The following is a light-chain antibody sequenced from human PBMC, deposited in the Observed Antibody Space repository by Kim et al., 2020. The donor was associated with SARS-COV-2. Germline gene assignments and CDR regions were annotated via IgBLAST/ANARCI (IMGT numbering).Light chain of an antibody. Sequence: YESVGERVNITCRASKSISSWLAWYQQKPGKAPKLLIYKESSLESGVPSRFSGSGSGTEFTPTISSLQPDDFATYYCQQYKSYPYTFGQGTKLEIK. CDR2: KES. J-gene: IGKJ2*01. V-gene: IGKV1-5*03. CDR1: KSISSW. CDR3: QQYKSYPYT.